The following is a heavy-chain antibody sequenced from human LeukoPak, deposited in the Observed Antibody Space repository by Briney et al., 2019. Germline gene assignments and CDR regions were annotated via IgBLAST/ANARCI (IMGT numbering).Heavy chain of an antibody. CDR3: ARGAGTIFGVVKVNYYGMDV. Sequence: SETLSLTCTVSGGSVSIGAYYWRWIRQHPGRGLEWIGYMYYSGSAYYNPSLKSRVTISVDTSENQFSLKLSSVTAADTAVYYCARGAGTIFGVVKVNYYGMDVWGQGTTVTVSS. D-gene: IGHD3-3*01. CDR2: MYYSGSA. CDR1: GGSVSIGAYY. J-gene: IGHJ6*02. V-gene: IGHV4-31*03.